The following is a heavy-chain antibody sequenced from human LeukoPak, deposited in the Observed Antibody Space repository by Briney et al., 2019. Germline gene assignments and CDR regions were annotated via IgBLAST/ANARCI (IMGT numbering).Heavy chain of an antibody. Sequence: GGSLRLSCAASEFTFNSYAMNWVRQAPGKGLEWVSTISGSGDNTYYADSVRGRFTISRDKSKNTVFLQMNSLRADDTAVYYCAKALRAAHRPVYTYYYMDVWGKGTTVTVSS. V-gene: IGHV3-23*01. D-gene: IGHD5/OR15-5a*01. CDR1: EFTFNSYA. CDR3: AKALRAAHRPVYTYYYMDV. J-gene: IGHJ6*03. CDR2: ISGSGDNT.